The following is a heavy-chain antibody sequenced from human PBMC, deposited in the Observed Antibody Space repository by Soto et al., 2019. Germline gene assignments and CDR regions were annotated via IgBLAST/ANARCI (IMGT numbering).Heavy chain of an antibody. D-gene: IGHD2-2*01. CDR1: GYTFTDYG. Sequence: QVQLVQSGAEVKNPGASVKVSCKASGYTFTDYGISWVRQAPGQGLEWMGWISTHNGDTKYARNLQGRLIMTTDTSPTTAYMELTSLRSDDTAVYYCAREYCISTSCYGSDFWGRGTLVTVSS. V-gene: IGHV1-18*01. CDR3: AREYCISTSCYGSDF. J-gene: IGHJ4*02. CDR2: ISTHNGDT.